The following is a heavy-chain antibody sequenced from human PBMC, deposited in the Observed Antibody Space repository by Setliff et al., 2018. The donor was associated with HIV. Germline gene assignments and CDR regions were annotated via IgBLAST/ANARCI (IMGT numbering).Heavy chain of an antibody. CDR1: GYPFTSYG. D-gene: IGHD3-22*01. Sequence: ASVKVSCKASGYPFTSYGMSWVRQAPGRGLEWMGWLNTYTGNPTYAQDFTGRFVFSLDTSVSTAYLQISSLKAEDIAVYYCARDGYYYDSSGHLADYFDYWGQGTLVTVSS. J-gene: IGHJ4*02. CDR2: LNTYTGNP. V-gene: IGHV7-4-1*02. CDR3: ARDGYYYDSSGHLADYFDY.